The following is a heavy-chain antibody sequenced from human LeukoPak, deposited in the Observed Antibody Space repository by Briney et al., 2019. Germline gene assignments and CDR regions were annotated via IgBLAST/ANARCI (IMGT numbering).Heavy chain of an antibody. CDR2: IYYSGST. Sequence: SETLSLTCSVSGGSISSSSYYWGWIRQPPGKGLEWIGSIYYSGSTYYNPSLKSRVTISVDTSKNQFSLKLSSVTAADTAVYYCARIVVVPAASDYWGQGTLVTVSS. J-gene: IGHJ4*02. V-gene: IGHV4-39*01. CDR3: ARIVVVPAASDY. D-gene: IGHD2-2*01. CDR1: GGSISSSSYY.